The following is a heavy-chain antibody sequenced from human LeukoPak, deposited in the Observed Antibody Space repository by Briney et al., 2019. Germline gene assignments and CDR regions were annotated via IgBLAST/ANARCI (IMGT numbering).Heavy chain of an antibody. CDR2: ISAYNGNT. D-gene: IGHD3-10*01. J-gene: IGHJ5*02. CDR1: GYTFTSYG. CDR3: ARDLGRDYYGSGSYYLPWFDP. V-gene: IGHV1-18*01. Sequence: GASVKVSCKASGYTFTSYGISWVRQAAGQGLEWMGWISAYNGNTNYAQKLQGRVTMTTDTSTSTAYMELRSLRSDDTAAYYCARDLGRDYYGSGSYYLPWFDPWGQGTLVTVSS.